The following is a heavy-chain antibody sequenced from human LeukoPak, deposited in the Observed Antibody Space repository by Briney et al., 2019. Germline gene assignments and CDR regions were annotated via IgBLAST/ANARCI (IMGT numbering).Heavy chain of an antibody. CDR2: ISYSGST. Sequence: PSETLSLTCIVSGGSISSSSYYWGWIRQPPGQGLEWIGIISYSGSTYYNPSLKSRVTISVDMSKNQFSLKLSSVTAADTAVYYCARHSSEGSDSWGQGTLVTVSS. CDR1: GGSISSSSYY. CDR3: ARHSSEGSDS. J-gene: IGHJ4*02. V-gene: IGHV4-39*01.